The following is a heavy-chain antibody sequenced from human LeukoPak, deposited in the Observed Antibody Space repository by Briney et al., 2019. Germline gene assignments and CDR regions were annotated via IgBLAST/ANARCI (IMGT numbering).Heavy chain of an antibody. Sequence: GGSLRLSCAASGFTVSNDYVSWVRLAPGKGLEFVSALYPGGKTYYADSVKGRFTISRDNAENSLYLQMNSLRAEDTAVYYCAREEIVNHYYGSGSYYNVAHWGQGTLVTVSS. CDR3: AREEIVNHYYGSGSYYNVAH. CDR1: GFTVSNDY. V-gene: IGHV3-53*01. D-gene: IGHD3-10*01. J-gene: IGHJ4*02. CDR2: LYPGGKT.